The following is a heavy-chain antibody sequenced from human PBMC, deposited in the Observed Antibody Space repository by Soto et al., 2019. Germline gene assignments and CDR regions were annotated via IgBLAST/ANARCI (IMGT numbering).Heavy chain of an antibody. CDR3: AREDYAGASPRFDY. CDR1: GFIFSSYT. V-gene: IGHV3-21*04. J-gene: IGHJ4*02. CDR2: ISSSSSNI. D-gene: IGHD4-17*01. Sequence: GGSLRLSCAASGFIFSSYTMAWVRQAPGKGLEWVSSISSSSSNIEYADSVKGRFSVSRDNANNSLFLQINSLRAEDTTIYYCAREDYAGASPRFDYWGLGALVTVSS.